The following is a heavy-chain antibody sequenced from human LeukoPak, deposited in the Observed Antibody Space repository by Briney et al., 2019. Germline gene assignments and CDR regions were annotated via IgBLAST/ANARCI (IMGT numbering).Heavy chain of an antibody. J-gene: IGHJ4*02. Sequence: SETLSLTCTVSGDSISSGDYYWCWIRQPPGKGLEWIGYIYYSGSTYYNPSLKSRLPISVDTSKNQFSLKMSSVTAADTAVYYCARRDPLVGAIKDWGQGTLVTVSS. CDR3: ARRDPLVGAIKD. CDR1: GDSISSGDYY. D-gene: IGHD1-26*01. V-gene: IGHV4-30-4*08. CDR2: IYYSGST.